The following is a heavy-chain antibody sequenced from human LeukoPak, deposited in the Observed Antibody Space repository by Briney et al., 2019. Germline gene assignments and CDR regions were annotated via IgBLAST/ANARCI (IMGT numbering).Heavy chain of an antibody. CDR3: ARFHCGPSGWYVLWYFDL. J-gene: IGHJ2*01. V-gene: IGHV4-4*09. Sequence: SETLSLTCTVSGGSVSSYYWSWIRQPPGKGLELIGYIYNSENTKYNSSLMSRVTMSLDTSKNQVFLKLSSVTAADTAVYYCARFHCGPSGWYVLWYFDLWGRGTLVTVSS. D-gene: IGHD6-19*01. CDR1: GGSVSSYY. CDR2: IYNSENT.